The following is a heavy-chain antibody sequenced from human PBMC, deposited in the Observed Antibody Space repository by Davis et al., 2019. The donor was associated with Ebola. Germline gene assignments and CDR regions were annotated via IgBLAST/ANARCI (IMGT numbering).Heavy chain of an antibody. Sequence: GGSLRLSCAASGFTFSSYSMNWVRQAPGKGLEWVSSISSSSSYIYYADSVKGRFTISRDNAKNSLFLQVNSLRAEDTAVYYCARSYCNSASCYYYYYSGLDVWGQGTTVSVSS. CDR2: ISSSSSYI. CDR3: ARSYCNSASCYYYYYSGLDV. CDR1: GFTFSSYS. V-gene: IGHV3-21*01. D-gene: IGHD2-2*01. J-gene: IGHJ6*02.